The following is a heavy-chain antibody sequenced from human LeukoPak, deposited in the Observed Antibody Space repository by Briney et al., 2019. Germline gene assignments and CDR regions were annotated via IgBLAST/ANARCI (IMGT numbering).Heavy chain of an antibody. J-gene: IGHJ4*02. CDR1: GFTFSSYA. V-gene: IGHV3-30*07. CDR3: ARRAPASLIAATNYFDY. D-gene: IGHD6-25*01. CDR2: ISYDGSNK. Sequence: PGGSLRLSCAASGFTFSSYAMHWVRQAPGKGLEWVAVISYDGSNKYYADSVKGRFTISRDNSKNTLYLQMNSLRAEDTAVYYCARRAPASLIAATNYFDYWGQGTLVTVSS.